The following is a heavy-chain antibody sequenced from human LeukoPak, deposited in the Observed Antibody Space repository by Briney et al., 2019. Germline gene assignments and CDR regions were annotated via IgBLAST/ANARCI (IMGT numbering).Heavy chain of an antibody. CDR2: IYYSGST. CDR1: GGSISNYY. D-gene: IGHD3-22*01. CDR3: ARANPDSSGYNWFDP. J-gene: IGHJ5*02. V-gene: IGHV4-59*01. Sequence: SETLSLTCTVSGGSISNYYWSWIRQPPGKGLEWIGYIYYSGSTNYNPSLKSRVTISVDTSKNQFSLKLSSVTAADTAVYYCARANPDSSGYNWFDPWGQGTLVTVSS.